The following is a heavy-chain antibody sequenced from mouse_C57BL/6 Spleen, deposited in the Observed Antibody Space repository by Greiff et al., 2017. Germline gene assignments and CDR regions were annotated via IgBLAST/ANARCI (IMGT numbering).Heavy chain of an antibody. V-gene: IGHV1-72*01. CDR2: IDPNSGGT. D-gene: IGHD1-1*01. Sequence: VQLQQPGAELVKPGASVKLSCTASGYTFTSYWMHWVKQRPGRGLEWIGRIDPNSGGTKYNEKFQCKATLTVDKPSSTAYMQLSSLTSEDSAVSSSARVYYGSSFFDVWGTGTTVTVSS. CDR1: GYTFTSYW. J-gene: IGHJ1*03. CDR3: ARVYYGSSFFDV.